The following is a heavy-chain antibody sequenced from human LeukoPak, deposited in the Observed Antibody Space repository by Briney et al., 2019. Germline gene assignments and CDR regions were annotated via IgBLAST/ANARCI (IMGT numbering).Heavy chain of an antibody. CDR1: GFTFSSYG. D-gene: IGHD5-12*01. J-gene: IGHJ4*02. CDR2: ISYDGSNK. V-gene: IGHV3-30*18. CDR3: AKDQFYSGYDLPDY. Sequence: GGSLRLSCAASGFTFSSYGMHWVRQAPGKGLEWVAVISYDGSNKYYADSVKGRFTISRDNSKNTPYLQMNSLRAEDTAVYYCAKDQFYSGYDLPDYWGQGTLVTVSS.